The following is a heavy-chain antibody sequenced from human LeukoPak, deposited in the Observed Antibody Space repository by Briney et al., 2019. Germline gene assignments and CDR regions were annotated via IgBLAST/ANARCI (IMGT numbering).Heavy chain of an antibody. CDR2: ISFSGSTI. CDR3: AKDGGPEYYDFWSGFSRWCNWFDP. V-gene: IGHV3-11*01. J-gene: IGHJ5*02. Sequence: GGSLRLSCAASGFTFSDYYMSWIRQAPGKGLEWVSYISFSGSTIYYADSVKGRFTISRDNSKNTLYLQMNSLRAEDTAVYYCAKDGGPEYYDFWSGFSRWCNWFDPWGQGTLVTVSS. CDR1: GFTFSDYY. D-gene: IGHD3-3*01.